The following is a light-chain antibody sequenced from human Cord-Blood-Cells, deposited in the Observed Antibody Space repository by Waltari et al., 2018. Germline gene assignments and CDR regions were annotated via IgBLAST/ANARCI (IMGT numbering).Light chain of an antibody. CDR2: GHS. V-gene: IGLV1-40*01. CDR1: SSNIGAGYD. Sequence: QSVLTQPPSVSGAPGQRVTISCTGSSSNIGAGYDVHWYQQLPGTAPKLLIYGHSNRPSGVPDRFSSSKSGTSASLAITGLQAEDEADYYCQSYDSSLSGWVFGGGTKLTVL. J-gene: IGLJ3*02. CDR3: QSYDSSLSGWV.